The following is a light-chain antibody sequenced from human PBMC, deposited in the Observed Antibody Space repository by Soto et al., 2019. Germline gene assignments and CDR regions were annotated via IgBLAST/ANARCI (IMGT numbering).Light chain of an antibody. CDR2: GAS. CDR1: QGVTGNN. Sequence: EIVLTQSPGTLSLSPGEKGPPSCRPSQGVTGNNLPGNQQSPGKAPRPLIYGASNRATGIPDRFSGSGSGTDFTLTISRLEPEDFAVYYCQQYGSSPWTFGQGTTVEIK. J-gene: IGKJ1*01. V-gene: IGKV3-20*01. CDR3: QQYGSSPWT.